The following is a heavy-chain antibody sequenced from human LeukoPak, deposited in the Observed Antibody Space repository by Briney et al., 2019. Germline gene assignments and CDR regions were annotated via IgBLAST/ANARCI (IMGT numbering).Heavy chain of an antibody. CDR1: GGSFSGYY. Sequence: SETLSLTCAVYGGSFSGYYWSWIRQPPGKGLEWIGEINHSGSTNYNPSLKSRVTISVDTSKNQFSLKLSSVTAADTAVYYCARALYDSSGYYYYGMDVWGQGTTVTVSS. CDR2: INHSGST. D-gene: IGHD3-22*01. J-gene: IGHJ6*02. CDR3: ARALYDSSGYYYYGMDV. V-gene: IGHV4-34*01.